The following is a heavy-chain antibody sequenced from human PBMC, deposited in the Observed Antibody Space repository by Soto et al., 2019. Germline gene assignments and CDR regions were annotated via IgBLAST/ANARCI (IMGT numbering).Heavy chain of an antibody. Sequence: GGSLRLSCEASGFTFSNYGMHWVRQAPGKGLEWVAVIWYDGNNRYYADSVKGRFTISRDNSKNTLYLQMNSLRAEDTAIYYCATDLMTTVPYFVYWGLGTLVTVS. V-gene: IGHV3-33*01. J-gene: IGHJ4*02. CDR1: GFTFSNYG. D-gene: IGHD4-17*01. CDR3: ATDLMTTVPYFVY. CDR2: IWYDGNNR.